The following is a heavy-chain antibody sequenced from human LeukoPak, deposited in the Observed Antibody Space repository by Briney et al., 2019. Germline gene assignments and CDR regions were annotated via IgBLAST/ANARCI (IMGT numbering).Heavy chain of an antibody. V-gene: IGHV3-64*01. J-gene: IGHJ5*02. CDR2: ISSNGDST. CDR3: VTGIAVAAFDP. CDR1: GITFSSYA. Sequence: PGGSLRLSCAASGITFSSYAMHWVRQAPGKGLEYVSGISSNGDSTDYANSVKGRFTISRDNSKNTLYLQMGSLRSEDMAVYYCVTGIAVAAFDPWGQGTLVTVSS. D-gene: IGHD6-19*01.